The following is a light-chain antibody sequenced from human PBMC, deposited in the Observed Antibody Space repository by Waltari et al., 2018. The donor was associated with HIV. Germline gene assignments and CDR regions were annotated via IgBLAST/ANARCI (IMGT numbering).Light chain of an antibody. Sequence: SLSSLTAQRVTISCTGSSSNIGAGYDVHWYQQLPGTAPKFLIYGNTNRPSGVPDRFSGSKSGSSASLAITGLQAEDEADYYCQSYDTSLSAYVFGTGTKVTVL. V-gene: IGLV1-40*01. CDR1: SSNIGAGYD. J-gene: IGLJ1*01. CDR3: QSYDTSLSAYV. CDR2: GNT.